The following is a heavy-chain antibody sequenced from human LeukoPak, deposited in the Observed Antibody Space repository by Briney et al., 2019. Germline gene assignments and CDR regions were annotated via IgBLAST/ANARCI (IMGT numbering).Heavy chain of an antibody. D-gene: IGHD6-6*01. V-gene: IGHV3-53*01. Sequence: GGSLRLSCAASGFTVSSNYMSWVRQAPGKGLEWVSVIYSGGSTYYADSVKGRFTISRDNSKNTLYLQMNSLRAEDTAVYYCAKSSRYSSSANPDYWGQGTLVTVSS. CDR3: AKSSRYSSSANPDY. CDR2: IYSGGST. CDR1: GFTVSSNY. J-gene: IGHJ4*02.